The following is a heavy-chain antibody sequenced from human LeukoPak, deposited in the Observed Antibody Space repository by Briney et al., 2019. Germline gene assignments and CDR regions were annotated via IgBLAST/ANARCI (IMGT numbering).Heavy chain of an antibody. CDR1: GGSISSSNW. CDR3: ARPNGYSTGYYYDLTWDY. Sequence: PSETLSLTCAVSGGSISSSNWWSWVRQPPGKGLEWIGEIYHSGSTNYNPSLKSRVTISVDKSKNQFSLKLSSVTAADTAVYYCARPNGYSTGYYYDLTWDYWGQGTLVTVPS. J-gene: IGHJ4*02. CDR2: IYHSGST. V-gene: IGHV4-4*02. D-gene: IGHD3-22*01.